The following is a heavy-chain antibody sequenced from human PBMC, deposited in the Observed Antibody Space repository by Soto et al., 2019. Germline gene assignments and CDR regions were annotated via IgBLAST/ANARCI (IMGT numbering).Heavy chain of an antibody. CDR1: GFTFSNYA. CDR2: ISGSGGRS. D-gene: IGHD3-16*01. V-gene: IGHV3-23*01. Sequence: EVQLLDSGGGLVQPGGSLRLSCAASGFTFSNYAMTWVRQGPGKGLEWVSGISGSGGRSYYADSVKGRFTISRDNSKSTLYLQMNSLRAEVTAVYYCAKAYFVWSSEQTYYFDDWGQGTLVTVSS. J-gene: IGHJ4*02. CDR3: AKAYFVWSSEQTYYFDD.